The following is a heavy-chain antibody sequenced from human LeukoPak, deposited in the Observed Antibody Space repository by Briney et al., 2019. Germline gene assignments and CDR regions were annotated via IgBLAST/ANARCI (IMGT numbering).Heavy chain of an antibody. CDR2: IYTSGST. V-gene: IGHV4-4*09. CDR3: ARMSYYYDSSGSAFDT. Sequence: SEALSLTCTVSGGSISSYYWSWIRQPPGKGLEWIAYIYTSGSTNYNPSLKSRVTISVDTSKNQFSLKLSSVTAADTAVYYCARMSYYYDSSGSAFDTWGQGTMVTVSS. D-gene: IGHD3-22*01. CDR1: GGSISSYY. J-gene: IGHJ3*02.